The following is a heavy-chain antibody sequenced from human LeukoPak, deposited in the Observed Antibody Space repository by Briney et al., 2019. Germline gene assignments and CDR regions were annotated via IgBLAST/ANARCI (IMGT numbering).Heavy chain of an antibody. CDR2: ISVYNGNT. V-gene: IGHV1-18*01. Sequence: ASVKVSCKASGYTFTTYGISWVRQAPGQGLERMGWISVYNGNTNYAQKLQGRVTMTTDTSTSPAHMELRSLRSDDPAVYYCARFDYGSGSYCDYWGQGTLVTVSS. J-gene: IGHJ4*02. CDR3: ARFDYGSGSYCDY. D-gene: IGHD3-10*01. CDR1: GYTFTTYG.